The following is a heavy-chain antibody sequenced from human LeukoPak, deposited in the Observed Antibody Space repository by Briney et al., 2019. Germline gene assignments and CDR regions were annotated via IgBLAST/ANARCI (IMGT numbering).Heavy chain of an antibody. CDR2: IRYDGSNK. Sequence: GGSLRLSCAASGFTFSSYGMHWVRQAPGKGLEWVAFIRYDGSNKYYADSVKGRFTISRDNSKNTLYLQVNSLRAEDTAVYYCAKDPDSTDFMTTVTDDYWGQGTLVTVSS. CDR1: GFTFSSYG. D-gene: IGHD4-11*01. V-gene: IGHV3-30*02. CDR3: AKDPDSTDFMTTVTDDY. J-gene: IGHJ4*02.